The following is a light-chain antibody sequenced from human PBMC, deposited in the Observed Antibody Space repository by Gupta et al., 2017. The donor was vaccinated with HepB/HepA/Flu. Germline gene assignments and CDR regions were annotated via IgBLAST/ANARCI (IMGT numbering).Light chain of an antibody. CDR3: QQSYSNPPS. CDR1: QSISSY. CDR2: SAS. Sequence: DIQMPQSPSSLSASVGDRVTITCRASQSISSYLNWYQQKPGKAPKLLIYSASSLQSGVPSRFSGSGAGTDFTLTIRSLQPEDFATYYCQQSYSNPPSFGQGTKLEIK. V-gene: IGKV1-39*01. J-gene: IGKJ2*03.